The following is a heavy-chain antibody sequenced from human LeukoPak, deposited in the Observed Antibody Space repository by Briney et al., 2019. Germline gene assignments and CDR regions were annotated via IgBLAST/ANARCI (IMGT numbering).Heavy chain of an antibody. CDR1: GYSISSGYY. CDR3: ARAYYYGSSGYYERWSGESK. J-gene: IGHJ4*02. CDR2: IYHSGST. V-gene: IGHV4-38-2*02. Sequence: PSETLSLTCTVSGYSISSGYYWGWIRQPPGKGLEWIGSIYHSGSTYYNPSLKSRVTISVDTSKNQFSLKLSSVTAADTAVYYCARAYYYGSSGYYERWSGESKWGQGTLVTVSS. D-gene: IGHD3-22*01.